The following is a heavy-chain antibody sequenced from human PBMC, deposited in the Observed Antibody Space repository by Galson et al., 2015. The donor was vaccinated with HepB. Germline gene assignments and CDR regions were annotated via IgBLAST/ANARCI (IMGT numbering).Heavy chain of an antibody. CDR2: IYTSGST. CDR1: GGSISSGSYY. V-gene: IGHV4-61*02. Sequence: LSLTCTVSGGSISSGSYYWSWIRQPAGEGLEWIGRIYTSGSTNYNPSLKSRVTMSVDTSKNQFSLKLSSVTAADTAVYYCARVEWDIYGDPVDAFDIWGQGTMVTVSS. CDR3: ARVEWDIYGDPVDAFDI. D-gene: IGHD4-17*01. J-gene: IGHJ3*02.